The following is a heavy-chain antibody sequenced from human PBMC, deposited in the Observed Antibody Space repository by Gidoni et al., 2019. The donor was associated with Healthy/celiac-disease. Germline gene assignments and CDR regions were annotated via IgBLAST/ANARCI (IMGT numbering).Heavy chain of an antibody. Sequence: EVQLLDSGGGLVQPGGSLRLSCAASGFTFSSYAMSWVRQAPGKGLEWVSAISGSGGSTYYADSVKGRFTISRDNSKNTLYLQMNSLRAEDTAVYYCAKGHYCGGDCLYWYFDLWGRGTLVTVSS. V-gene: IGHV3-23*01. CDR3: AKGHYCGGDCLYWYFDL. D-gene: IGHD2-21*01. J-gene: IGHJ2*01. CDR1: GFTFSSYA. CDR2: ISGSGGST.